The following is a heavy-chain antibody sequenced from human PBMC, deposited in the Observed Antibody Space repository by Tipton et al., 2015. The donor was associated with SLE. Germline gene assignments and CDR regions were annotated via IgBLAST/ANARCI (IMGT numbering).Heavy chain of an antibody. V-gene: IGHV4-34*01. Sequence: GLVKPSETLSLTCAVYGGSFSVHYWSWSWIRQPPGKGLEWIGEIDHSRSTNYNPSLKSRVTISVDTSKNQFSLKLSSVTAADTAVYYCARGPLSIEIPASGVIDYWGQGTLVTVSS. CDR3: ARGPLSIEIPASGVIDY. CDR2: IDHSRST. CDR1: GGSFSVHY. D-gene: IGHD6-13*01. J-gene: IGHJ4*02.